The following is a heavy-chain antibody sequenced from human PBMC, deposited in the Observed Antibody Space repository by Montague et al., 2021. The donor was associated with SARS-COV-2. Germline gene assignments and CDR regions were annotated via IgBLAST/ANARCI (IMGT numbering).Heavy chain of an antibody. CDR3: ARTDYISSWFGAKKWFDP. D-gene: IGHD6-13*01. CDR2: INHSGST. J-gene: IGHJ5*02. Sequence: SETLSLTRAVYSGSFSAYYWSWIRQPPGKGLEWIGEINHSGSTNYNPSLKSRVTISVDTSKNQFSLKLSSVTAADTAVYYCARTDYISSWFGAKKWFDPWGQGTLVTVSS. V-gene: IGHV4-34*01. CDR1: SGSFSAYY.